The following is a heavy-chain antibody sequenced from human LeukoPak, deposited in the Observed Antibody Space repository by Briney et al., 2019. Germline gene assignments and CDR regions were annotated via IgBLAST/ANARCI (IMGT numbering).Heavy chain of an antibody. J-gene: IGHJ4*02. CDR3: TTEGRWLQEIDY. V-gene: IGHV3-15*01. Sequence: GGSLRLSCAASGFTLSNAWMSWVRQAPGKGLEWVGRIKSKTDGGTTDYAAPVKGRFTISRDDSKNTLYLQMNSLKTEDTAVYYCTTEGRWLQEIDYWGQGTLVTVSS. CDR2: IKSKTDGGTT. D-gene: IGHD5-24*01. CDR1: GFTLSNAW.